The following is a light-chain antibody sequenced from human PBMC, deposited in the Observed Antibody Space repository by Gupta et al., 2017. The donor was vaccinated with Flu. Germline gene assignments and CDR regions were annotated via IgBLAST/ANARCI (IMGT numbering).Light chain of an antibody. CDR3: QNYNNWPWT. Sequence: PATLSVSPGERVTLSCRASQSVSYYLAWYQKKPGQAPRLLIYGASTRATGIPARFSGSGSGTEFTLTISTLQSEDFAVYFCQNYNNWPWTFGQGTKVEIK. J-gene: IGKJ1*01. CDR1: QSVSYY. V-gene: IGKV3-15*01. CDR2: GAS.